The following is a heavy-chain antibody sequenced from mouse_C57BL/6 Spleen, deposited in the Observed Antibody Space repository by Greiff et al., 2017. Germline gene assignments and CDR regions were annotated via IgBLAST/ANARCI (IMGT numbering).Heavy chain of an antibody. CDR2: IYPSDSET. V-gene: IGHV1-61*01. Sequence: QVQLQQPGAELVRPGSSVKLSCKASGYTFTSYWMDWVKQRPGQGLEWIGNIYPSDSETHYNQKFKDKATLTVDKSSSTAYMQLSSLTSEDSAVYYCARSSTTVVAPYWYFDVWGTGTTVTVSS. CDR3: ARSSTTVVAPYWYFDV. CDR1: GYTFTSYW. D-gene: IGHD1-1*01. J-gene: IGHJ1*03.